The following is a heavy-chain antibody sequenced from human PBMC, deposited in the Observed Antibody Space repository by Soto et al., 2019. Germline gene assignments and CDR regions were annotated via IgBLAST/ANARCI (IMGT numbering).Heavy chain of an antibody. CDR1: GFTLSSYG. CDR2: IWYDGSNK. Sequence: GGSLRLSCEASGFTLSSYGMQWVRQAPGKGLEWVEVIWYDGSNKYYADSVKGRFTISRDNSKNTLYLQMNSLRAEDTAVYSCSRCQDGDGYNFVDAFDIWGQGTMVTVSS. V-gene: IGHV3-33*01. J-gene: IGHJ3*02. D-gene: IGHD5-12*01. CDR3: SRCQDGDGYNFVDAFDI.